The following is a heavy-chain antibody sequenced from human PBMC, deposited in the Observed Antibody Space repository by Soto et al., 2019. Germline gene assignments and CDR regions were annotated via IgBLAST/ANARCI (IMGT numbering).Heavy chain of an antibody. V-gene: IGHV3-30*18. CDR1: GFTFSRFG. CDR3: AKASAASGAASFDY. J-gene: IGHJ4*02. CDR2: ISFDGAKE. Sequence: ESGGGVVQPGRSLRLSCAASGFTFSRFGMHWVRQAPGKGLEWVAVISFDGAKEFYTESVKGRFTISRDNSKNTLSLQMSSLRNDDTAVYYCAKASAASGAASFDYWGQGTLVTVSS. D-gene: IGHD6-13*01.